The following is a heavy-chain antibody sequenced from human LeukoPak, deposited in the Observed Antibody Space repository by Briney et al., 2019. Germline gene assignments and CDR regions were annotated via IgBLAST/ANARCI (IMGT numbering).Heavy chain of an antibody. V-gene: IGHV3-74*01. CDR1: GFTFSRSR. J-gene: IGHJ4*02. CDR3: ARAGYNWEHEY. D-gene: IGHD5-24*01. CDR2: IDSDGSDT. Sequence: PGGSLRLSCAASGFTFSRSRMYWVRQAPGKGLVWVSRIDSDGSDTTYADSVKGRFTISRDNAKNTLYLQMNSLRAEDTAVYYCARAGYNWEHEYWGQGTLVTVSS.